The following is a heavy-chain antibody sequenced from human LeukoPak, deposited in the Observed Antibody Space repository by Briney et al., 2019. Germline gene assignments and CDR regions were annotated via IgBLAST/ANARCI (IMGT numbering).Heavy chain of an antibody. J-gene: IGHJ3*02. CDR3: ARPIVGAAYDAFDI. CDR1: GYTFTSYG. Sequence: ASVKVSCKASGYTFTSYGNSWVRQAPGQGLEWMGWISAYNGNTNYAQKLQGRITMTTDTSTSTAYMELRSLRSDDTAVYYCARPIVGAAYDAFDIWGQGTMVTVSS. CDR2: ISAYNGNT. V-gene: IGHV1-18*01. D-gene: IGHD1-26*01.